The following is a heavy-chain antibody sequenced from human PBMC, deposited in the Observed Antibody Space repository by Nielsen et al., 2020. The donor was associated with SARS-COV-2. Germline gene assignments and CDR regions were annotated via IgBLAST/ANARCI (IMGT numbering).Heavy chain of an antibody. Sequence: WIRQPPGKGLEWIGSIYHSGSTYYNPSLKSRVTISVDTSKNQFSLKLSSVTAADTAVYYCARLYYDSSGYYGQPTLNQKNWFDPWGQGTLVTVSS. D-gene: IGHD3-22*01. V-gene: IGHV4-38-2*01. J-gene: IGHJ5*02. CDR3: ARLYYDSSGYYGQPTLNQKNWFDP. CDR2: IYHSGST.